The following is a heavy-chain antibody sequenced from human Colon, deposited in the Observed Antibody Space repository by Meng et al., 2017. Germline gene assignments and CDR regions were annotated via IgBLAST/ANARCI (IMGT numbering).Heavy chain of an antibody. J-gene: IGHJ4*02. CDR3: ARFAGNYVWGNSRYIF. D-gene: IGHD3-16*02. CDR1: CDSLSSSSYY. CDR2: VYYDGST. V-gene: IGHV4-39*01. Sequence: QLQLQESGPGLVKPSETLSLTCIVSCDSLSSSSYYWGWIRQTPGKELDWIARVYYDGSTYYNPSLTSLKSRLTISIDTSKNQFSLRLSSVTAADTAVYFCARFAGNYVWGNSRYIFWGRGTLVTVSS.